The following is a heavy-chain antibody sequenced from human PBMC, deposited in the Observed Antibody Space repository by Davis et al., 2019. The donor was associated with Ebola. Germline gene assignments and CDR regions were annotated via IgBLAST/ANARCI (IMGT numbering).Heavy chain of an antibody. CDR1: GFTFSGFA. CDR2: IRSKANSYAT. CDR3: ETSSSSGGDY. V-gene: IGHV3-73*01. J-gene: IGHJ4*02. D-gene: IGHD6-6*01. Sequence: PGGSLRLSCAASGFTFSGFAMHWVRQASGKGLEWVGRIRSKANSYATAYAASVKGRFTISRDDSKNTAYLQMNSLKTEDTAVYYCETSSSSGGDYWGQGTLVTVSS.